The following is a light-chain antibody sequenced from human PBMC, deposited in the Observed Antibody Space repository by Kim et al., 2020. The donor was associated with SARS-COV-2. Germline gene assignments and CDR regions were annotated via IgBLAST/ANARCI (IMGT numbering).Light chain of an antibody. CDR1: QSIKNW. CDR3: QQYNSLRT. Sequence: GDRVTITCRASQSIKNWLAWYQQKPGQVPKLLIYKTSTLQPGVASRFSGSGSGTEFTLTISSLQPDDSATYYCQQYNSLRTFGQGTKV. V-gene: IGKV1-5*03. CDR2: KTS. J-gene: IGKJ1*01.